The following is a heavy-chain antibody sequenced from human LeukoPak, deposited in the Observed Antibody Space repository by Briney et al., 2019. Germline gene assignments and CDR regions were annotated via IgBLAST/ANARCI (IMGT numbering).Heavy chain of an antibody. Sequence: GGSLRLACTASGFTFGDYAMSWVRQAPGKGLEWVGFITSKAYGATTDYAASVKGRFAISRDDSKSIAYLQMSSLKTEDTAVYYCSRHIVGARTYFDYWGQGALVTVSS. CDR3: SRHIVGARTYFDY. CDR2: ITSKAYGATT. V-gene: IGHV3-49*04. D-gene: IGHD1-26*01. J-gene: IGHJ4*02. CDR1: GFTFGDYA.